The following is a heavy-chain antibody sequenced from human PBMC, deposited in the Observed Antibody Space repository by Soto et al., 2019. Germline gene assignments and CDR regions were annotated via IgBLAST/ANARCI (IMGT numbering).Heavy chain of an antibody. V-gene: IGHV3-53*01. CDR3: ARVSSPLPDNWFDP. J-gene: IGHJ5*02. CDR1: GFTVSANY. Sequence: SLRLSCAASGFTVSANYISWVRQAPGKGLEWVSLIYTDGSTYYADSVKGRFTFSRDNSKNTLYLQMDSLRADDTAVYYCARVSSPLPDNWFDPWGQGTLVTSPQ. D-gene: IGHD6-6*01. CDR2: IYTDGST.